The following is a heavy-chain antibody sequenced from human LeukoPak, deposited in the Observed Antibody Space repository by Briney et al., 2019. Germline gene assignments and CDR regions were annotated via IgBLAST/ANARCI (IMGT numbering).Heavy chain of an antibody. D-gene: IGHD3-22*01. CDR3: ARGPTMKMDV. Sequence: GGSLRLSCAASGFTFSLHWMTWVRQAPGMGLEWVANIKQDGSEKNYVDSVKGRFTISRDNAKNSLFLQMNSLRAEDTAVYYCARGPTMKMDVWGKGTTVTVSS. CDR2: IKQDGSEK. V-gene: IGHV3-7*01. J-gene: IGHJ6*04. CDR1: GFTFSLHW.